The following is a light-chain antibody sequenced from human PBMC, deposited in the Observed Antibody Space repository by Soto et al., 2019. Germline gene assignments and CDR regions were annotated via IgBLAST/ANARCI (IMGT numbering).Light chain of an antibody. CDR2: WAS. V-gene: IGKV4-1*01. J-gene: IGKJ5*01. Sequence: DIVMTQSPDSLAVSLGERATINCKSSQSVLYSSNNKNYLAWYQQKPGQPPKLLIYWASTRESGVPDRFSGSASGTDFTLTISSLQAEDVAVYYCQHYYSPPITFGQGTRLEIK. CDR1: QSVLYSSNNKNY. CDR3: QHYYSPPIT.